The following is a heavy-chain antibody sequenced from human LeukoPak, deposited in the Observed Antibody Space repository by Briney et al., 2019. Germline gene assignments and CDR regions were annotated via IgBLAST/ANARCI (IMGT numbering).Heavy chain of an antibody. Sequence: GGSLRLSCAASGFIFSSYGMHWVRQAPGKGLEWVAVIWYDGTNKYYPDSVKGRFTISRDNSKNTLYLQMNSLRAEDTAVYYCARDRKAVAADYWGQGTLVTVSS. V-gene: IGHV3-33*01. D-gene: IGHD6-19*01. CDR2: IWYDGTNK. CDR1: GFIFSSYG. CDR3: ARDRKAVAADY. J-gene: IGHJ4*02.